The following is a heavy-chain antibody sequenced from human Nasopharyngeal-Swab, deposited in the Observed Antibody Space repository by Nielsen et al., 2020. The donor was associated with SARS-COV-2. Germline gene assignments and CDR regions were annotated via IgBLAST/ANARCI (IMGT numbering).Heavy chain of an antibody. J-gene: IGHJ4*02. CDR2: IGTAGDT. CDR1: GFNFSSYD. D-gene: IGHD2-2*01. CDR3: ARSKRSIGYCSSTSCYDVDYFDY. Sequence: GGSLRLSCAASGFNFSSYDMHWVRQATGKGLEWVSAIGTAGDTYYPGSVKGRFTISRENAKNSLYLQMNSLRAGDTAVYYCARSKRSIGYCSSTSCYDVDYFDYWGQGTLVTVSS. V-gene: IGHV3-13*01.